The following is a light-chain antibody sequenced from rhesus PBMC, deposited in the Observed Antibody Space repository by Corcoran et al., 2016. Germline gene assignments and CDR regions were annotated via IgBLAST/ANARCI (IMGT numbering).Light chain of an antibody. CDR3: QQTDALST. J-gene: IGKJ4*01. CDR2: GAS. Sequence: ETVVTQSPATLSLSPGERATLSCRASQSVGNYFAWYQQKPGQAPRLLIYGASIRAPGIPDRFSGSGFGKDLTLTISSLEPDDVGVYYCQQTDALSTFGGGTKVELK. V-gene: IGKV3-24*04. CDR1: QSVGNY.